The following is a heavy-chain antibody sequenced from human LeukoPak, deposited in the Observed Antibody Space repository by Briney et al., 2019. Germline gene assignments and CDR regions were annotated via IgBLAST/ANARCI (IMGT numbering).Heavy chain of an antibody. CDR2: IYTSGST. CDR1: GGSISSYY. J-gene: IGHJ3*02. V-gene: IGHV4-4*07. Sequence: SETLSLTCTVSGGSISSYYWSWVRQPAGKGLEWIGRIYTSGSTNYNPSLKSRVTMPVDTSKNQFSLKLSSVTAADTAVYYCARDGDMVRGVLDAFDIWGQGTMVTVSS. CDR3: ARDGDMVRGVLDAFDI. D-gene: IGHD3-10*01.